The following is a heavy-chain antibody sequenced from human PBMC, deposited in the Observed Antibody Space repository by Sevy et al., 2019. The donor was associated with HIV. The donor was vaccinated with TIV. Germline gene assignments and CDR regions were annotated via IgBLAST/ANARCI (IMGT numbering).Heavy chain of an antibody. D-gene: IGHD2-15*01. CDR2: ISWNSGAL. CDR3: ARAQGYCVVERCYGGSVNAIDF. Sequence: GGSLRLSCAGSGFTFGDYAMHWVRQVPGKGLEWVSGISWNSGALVHSDSVRGRFTISRDNAKSSLYLQMNSLRLEDTALYYCARAQGYCVVERCYGGSVNAIDFWGQGTMVTVSS. V-gene: IGHV3-9*01. J-gene: IGHJ3*01. CDR1: GFTFGDYA.